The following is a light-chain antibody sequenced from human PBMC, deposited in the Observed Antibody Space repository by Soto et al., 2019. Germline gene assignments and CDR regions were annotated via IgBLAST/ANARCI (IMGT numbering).Light chain of an antibody. CDR2: KIS. CDR3: MKATQSYT. V-gene: IGKV2-24*01. J-gene: IGKJ2*01. Sequence: DIVLTQTRLSSPVTLGQPASIFCSSSQSFVHIDGNTYFNWLQQRPGQPPRLLIYKISNRFPGVPNRSSCSGAGTDVTLKLSRVEAEDVGVYYFMKATQSYTFCQGTRLEIK. CDR1: QSFVHIDGNTY.